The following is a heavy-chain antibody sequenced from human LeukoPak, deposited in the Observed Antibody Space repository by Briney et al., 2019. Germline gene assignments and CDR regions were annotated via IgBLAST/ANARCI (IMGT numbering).Heavy chain of an antibody. D-gene: IGHD1-14*01. V-gene: IGHV3-30*03. CDR3: ARNVITSTSYYFDY. J-gene: IGHJ4*02. CDR2: ISYDGSNK. CDR1: GFTFSSYG. Sequence: GGSLRLSCAASGFTFSSYGMHWVRQAPGKGLEWVAVISYDGSNKYYADSVKGRFTISRDNSKNTLYLQMNSLRAEDTAVYYCARNVITSTSYYFDYWGQGALVTVSS.